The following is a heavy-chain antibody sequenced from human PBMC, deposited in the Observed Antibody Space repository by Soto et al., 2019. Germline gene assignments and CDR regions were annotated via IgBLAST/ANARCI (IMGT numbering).Heavy chain of an antibody. J-gene: IGHJ3*02. CDR2: IKSKTDGGTT. D-gene: IGHD1-26*01. V-gene: IGHV3-15*01. CDR1: GFTFSNAW. Sequence: GGSLRLSCAASGFTFSNAWMSWVRQAPGKGLEWVGRIKSKTDGGTTDYAAPVKGRFTISRDDSKNTLYLQMNSLKTEDTAVYYCTTDRRSWYSNDAFDIWGQGTMVTVSS. CDR3: TTDRRSWYSNDAFDI.